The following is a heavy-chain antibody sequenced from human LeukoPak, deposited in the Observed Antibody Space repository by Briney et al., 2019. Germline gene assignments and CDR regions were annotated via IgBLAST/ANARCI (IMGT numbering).Heavy chain of an antibody. V-gene: IGHV3-20*04. J-gene: IGHJ4*02. CDR1: GFTFDDYG. Sequence: GGSLRLSCAASGFTFDDYGMSWVRQAPGKGLEWVSGINWNGGSTGYADSVKGRFTISRDNAKNSLYLQMNSLRAEETALYYCARDGLRYFDWLLYCFDYWGQGTLVTVSS. D-gene: IGHD3-9*01. CDR2: INWNGGST. CDR3: ARDGLRYFDWLLYCFDY.